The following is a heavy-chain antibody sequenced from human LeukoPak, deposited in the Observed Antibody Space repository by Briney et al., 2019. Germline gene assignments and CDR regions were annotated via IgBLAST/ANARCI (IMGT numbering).Heavy chain of an antibody. CDR1: GFTFRSYA. J-gene: IGHJ3*02. CDR3: AEDADIVVVVAATDAFHI. CDR2: ISGSGGST. V-gene: IGHV3-23*01. Sequence: GGSLRLSCAASGFTFRSYAMGWVRQAPGKGLEWVSAISGSGGSTYYADSVKGRFTISRDNSKNTLYLQMNSLRAEDTAVYYCAEDADIVVVVAATDAFHIWGQGTMVTVSS. D-gene: IGHD2-15*01.